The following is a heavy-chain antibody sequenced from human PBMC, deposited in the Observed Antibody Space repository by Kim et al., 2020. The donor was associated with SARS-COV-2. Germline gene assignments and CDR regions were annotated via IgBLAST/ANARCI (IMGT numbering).Heavy chain of an antibody. CDR1: GGSFSGYY. CDR3: ARASSSASEWRHGSSYYSSGWYQRRGWFDP. D-gene: IGHD6-19*01. Sequence: SETLSLTCAVYGGSFSGYYWSWIRQPPGKGLEWIGEINHSGSTNYNPSLKSRVTISVDTSKNQFSLKLSSVTAADTAVYYCARASSSASEWRHGSSYYSSGWYQRRGWFDPWGQGTLVTVSS. CDR2: INHSGST. J-gene: IGHJ5*02. V-gene: IGHV4-34*01.